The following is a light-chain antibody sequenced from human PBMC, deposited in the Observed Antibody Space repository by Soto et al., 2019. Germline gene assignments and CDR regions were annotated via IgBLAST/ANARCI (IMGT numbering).Light chain of an antibody. CDR3: QQYGRAPPFT. CDR1: QSVSSTY. J-gene: IGKJ2*01. Sequence: IVLTQSPGTLSLSPGERATLSCRASQSVSSTYIAWYQQNPGQAPRLLIYGASSRATGIPDRFSGSGSGTDGTLTISRLEPEDFAVYFCQQYGRAPPFTFGQGTKVEIK. CDR2: GAS. V-gene: IGKV3-20*01.